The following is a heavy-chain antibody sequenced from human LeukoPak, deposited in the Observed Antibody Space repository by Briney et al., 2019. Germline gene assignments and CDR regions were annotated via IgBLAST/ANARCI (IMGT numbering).Heavy chain of an antibody. V-gene: IGHV4-39*07. J-gene: IGHJ4*02. CDR1: GDSITSGSYD. CDR3: ARDSGFWLY. CDR2: IYSTGST. Sequence: SETLSLTCTVSGDSITSGSYDWGWIRQTPGKGLEWIGNIYSTGSTSFNPSFKSRITMSVDTSKNQFSLQLNSVTAADTAVYFCARDSGFWLYWGQGILVTVSS. D-gene: IGHD3-22*01.